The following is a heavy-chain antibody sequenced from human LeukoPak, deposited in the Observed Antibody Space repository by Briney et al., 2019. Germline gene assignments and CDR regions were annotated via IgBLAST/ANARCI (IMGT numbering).Heavy chain of an antibody. D-gene: IGHD3-22*01. CDR2: IYYSGSA. V-gene: IGHV4-39*02. J-gene: IGHJ4*02. CDR3: AGDSSGYYFFDQ. Sequence: SETLSLTCTVSGGSLTSSSYYWGWIRQPPGKGLEWIGSIYYSGSAYYNPSLRSRVTISVDTSKNQFSLKLSSVTAADTAVYYCAGDSSGYYFFDQWGQGTLVSISS. CDR1: GGSLTSSSYY.